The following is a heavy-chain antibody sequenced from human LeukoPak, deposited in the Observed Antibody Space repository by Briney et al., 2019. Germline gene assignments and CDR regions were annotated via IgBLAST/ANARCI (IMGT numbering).Heavy chain of an antibody. J-gene: IGHJ5*02. CDR3: AKDRGYCSSTSCYVWIHNWFDP. CDR1: GFTFSSYG. D-gene: IGHD2-2*01. CDR2: ISGSGGST. Sequence: GGSLRLSCAASGFTFSSYGMSWVRQAPGKGLEWVSAISGSGGSTYYADSVKGRFTISRDNSKNTLYLQMNSLRAEDTAVYYCAKDRGYCSSTSCYVWIHNWFDPWGQGTLVTVSS. V-gene: IGHV3-23*01.